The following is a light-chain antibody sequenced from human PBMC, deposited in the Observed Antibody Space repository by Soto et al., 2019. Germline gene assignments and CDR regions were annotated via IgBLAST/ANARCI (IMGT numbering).Light chain of an antibody. CDR3: QQYNNWPPGT. Sequence: EIVMTQSPATLSVSPGERATLSCRASXSVSSNLAWYQQKPGQAPRLLIYGASTRATGIPARFSGSGSGTEFTLTISSLQSEDFAVYYCQQYNNWPPGTFGQGTKVEIK. CDR1: XSVSSN. CDR2: GAS. J-gene: IGKJ1*01. V-gene: IGKV3-15*01.